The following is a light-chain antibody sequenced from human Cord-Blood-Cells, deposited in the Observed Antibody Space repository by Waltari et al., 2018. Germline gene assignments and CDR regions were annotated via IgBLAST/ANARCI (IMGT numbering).Light chain of an antibody. CDR1: QSVSSN. Sequence: EIVMTQSPATLSVSPGERATLSCRASQSVSSNLAWYQQKPVQAPRLLIYGASTRATGIPARFSGSGSGTEFTLIISSLQSEDFAVYYCQQYNNWPWTFGQGTKVEIK. V-gene: IGKV3-15*01. CDR2: GAS. J-gene: IGKJ1*01. CDR3: QQYNNWPWT.